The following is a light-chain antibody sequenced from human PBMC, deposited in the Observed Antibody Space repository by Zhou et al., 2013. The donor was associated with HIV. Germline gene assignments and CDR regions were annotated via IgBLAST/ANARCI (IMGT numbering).Light chain of an antibody. CDR3: QQYSNWPWT. J-gene: IGKJ1*01. V-gene: IGKV3-15*01. Sequence: MVLTQSPGTLSLSLGERATLSCRASQSVSSNYLAWYQQKPGQAPRLLIYGASTRATGVPARFSGSGSGTEFTLTVSSLQSEDFAVYHCQQYSNWPWTFGQGTKVEIK. CDR1: QSVSSN. CDR2: GAS.